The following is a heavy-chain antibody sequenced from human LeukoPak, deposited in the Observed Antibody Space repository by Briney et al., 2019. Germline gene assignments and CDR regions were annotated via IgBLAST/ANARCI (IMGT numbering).Heavy chain of an antibody. CDR2: MNPNSGNT. J-gene: IGHJ4*02. V-gene: IGHV1-8*01. CDR1: GYTFTSYE. Sequence: ASVKVSCKASGYTFTSYEINWVRQATGQGLEWMGWMNPNSGNTGYAQKFQGRVTMTRNTSISTAYMELSSLRSEDTAVYYCARGRQYYYDSGGYYNPPGDYWGQGTLVTVSS. CDR3: ARGRQYYYDSGGYYNPPGDY. D-gene: IGHD3-22*01.